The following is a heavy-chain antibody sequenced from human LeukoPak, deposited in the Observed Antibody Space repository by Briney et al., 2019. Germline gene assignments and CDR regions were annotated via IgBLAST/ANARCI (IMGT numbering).Heavy chain of an antibody. CDR3: ARVKQQLVRLLGRDTTYYYYYYMDV. V-gene: IGHV3-7*01. D-gene: IGHD6-13*01. Sequence: GGSLRLSCAASGFTFSNYWMSWVRQAPGKGLEWVANIKQDGSEKHYVDSVKGRFTISRDNAKNSLFLQMNSLRAEDTAVYFCARVKQQLVRLLGRDTTYYYYYYMDVWGKGTTVTVSS. CDR2: IKQDGSEK. CDR1: GFTFSNYW. J-gene: IGHJ6*03.